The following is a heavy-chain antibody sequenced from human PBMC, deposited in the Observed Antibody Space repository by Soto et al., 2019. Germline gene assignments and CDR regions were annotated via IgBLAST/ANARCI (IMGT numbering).Heavy chain of an antibody. CDR2: ISYAGTT. J-gene: IGHJ4*02. CDR1: GDSMSNYY. D-gene: IGHD1-26*01. CDR3: TGGLWELPNY. V-gene: IGHV4-59*08. Sequence: SETLSLTCPLSGDSMSNYYWSWIRQSPGKGLEWIACISYAGTTSYNPSLKSRVTMSVDTSKNQFSLKLSSVTATDTAVYYCTGGLWELPNYWGQG.